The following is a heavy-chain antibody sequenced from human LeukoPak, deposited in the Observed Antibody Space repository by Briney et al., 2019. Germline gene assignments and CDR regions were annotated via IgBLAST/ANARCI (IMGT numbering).Heavy chain of an antibody. V-gene: IGHV4-34*01. CDR3: ARGNLEWLFQYYLDY. CDR1: GGSFSGYY. Sequence: SETLSLTCAVYGGSFSGYYWSWIRQPPGKGLEWIGEINHSGSTNYNPSLKSRVTISVDTSKNQFSLKLSSVTAADTAVYYCARGNLEWLFQYYLDYWGQGTLVTVSS. J-gene: IGHJ4*02. D-gene: IGHD3-3*01. CDR2: INHSGST.